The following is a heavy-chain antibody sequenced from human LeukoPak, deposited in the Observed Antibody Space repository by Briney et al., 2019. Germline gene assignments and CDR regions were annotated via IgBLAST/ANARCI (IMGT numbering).Heavy chain of an antibody. CDR2: IYTSGST. CDR3: ARVAPNVDTAMVTDAFDI. J-gene: IGHJ3*02. D-gene: IGHD5-18*01. V-gene: IGHV4-4*07. Sequence: SKTLSLTCTVSGGSISSYYWSWIRQPAGRGLEWIGRIYTSGSTNYNPSLKSRVTMSVDTSKNQFSLKLSSVTAADTAVYYCARVAPNVDTAMVTDAFDIWGQGTMVTVSS. CDR1: GGSISSYY.